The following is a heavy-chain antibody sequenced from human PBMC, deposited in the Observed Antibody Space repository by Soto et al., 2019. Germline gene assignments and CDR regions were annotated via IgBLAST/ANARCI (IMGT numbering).Heavy chain of an antibody. D-gene: IGHD3-9*01. J-gene: IGHJ6*02. CDR3: ARDGYYDILTGPLGYYGMDV. Sequence: GGSMRLSCAASGFTFSSYWMSWVRQAPGKGLEWVANIKQDGSEKYYVDSVKGRFTISRDNAKNSLYLQMNSLRAEDTAVYYCARDGYYDILTGPLGYYGMDVWGQGTTVTVSS. V-gene: IGHV3-7*01. CDR2: IKQDGSEK. CDR1: GFTFSSYW.